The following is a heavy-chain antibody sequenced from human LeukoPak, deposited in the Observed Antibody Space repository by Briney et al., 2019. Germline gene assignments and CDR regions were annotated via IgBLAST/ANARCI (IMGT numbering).Heavy chain of an antibody. J-gene: IGHJ4*02. Sequence: SVKVSCTASGGTFSSYAISWVRQAPGQGLEWMGGIIPIFGTANYAQKFQGRVTITADESTSTAYMELSSLRSEDTAVYYCARERITGTTVDFDYWGQGTLVTVSS. CDR2: IIPIFGTA. CDR1: GGTFSSYA. CDR3: ARERITGTTVDFDY. D-gene: IGHD1-20*01. V-gene: IGHV1-69*13.